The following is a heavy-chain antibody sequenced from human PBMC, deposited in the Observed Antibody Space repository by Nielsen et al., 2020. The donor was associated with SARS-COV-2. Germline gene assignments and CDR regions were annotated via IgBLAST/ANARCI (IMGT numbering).Heavy chain of an antibody. CDR1: GFTFSSYG. CDR3: ANACSSTSCYSG. J-gene: IGHJ4*02. V-gene: IGHV3-30*18. CDR2: ISYDGSNK. D-gene: IGHD2-2*01. Sequence: GGSLRLSCAASGFTFSSYGMHWVRQAPGKGLEWVAVISYDGSNKYYADSVKGRFTISRDNSKNTLYLQMNSLRAEDTAVYYCANACSSTSCYSGWGQGTLVTVSS.